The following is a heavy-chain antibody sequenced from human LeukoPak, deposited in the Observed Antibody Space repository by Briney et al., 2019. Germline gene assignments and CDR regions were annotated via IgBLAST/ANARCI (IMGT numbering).Heavy chain of an antibody. J-gene: IGHJ4*02. Sequence: SGTLSLTCTVSGDSTSGYSWMWMRQTPGKGLEWIGYVYYSGGTNYNPSLKSRVTISIDPSKNQFSLKLSSVTAADTAVYYCARETPGAGHFDYWGQGTLVTVSS. CDR1: GDSTSGYS. D-gene: IGHD6-13*01. CDR2: VYYSGGT. CDR3: ARETPGAGHFDY. V-gene: IGHV4-59*01.